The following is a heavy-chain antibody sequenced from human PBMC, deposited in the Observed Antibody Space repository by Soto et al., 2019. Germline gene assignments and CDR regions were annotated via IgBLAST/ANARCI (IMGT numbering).Heavy chain of an antibody. Sequence: QVQLVQSGAEVKKPGSSVKVSCKASGGTFSSYTISWVRQAPGQGLEWMGRIIPILGIANYAQKFQGRVTITANKSTSTAYMELSSLRSEDTAVYYCARGAGTDAFDIWGQGTMVTVSS. D-gene: IGHD6-19*01. CDR2: IIPILGIA. CDR3: ARGAGTDAFDI. J-gene: IGHJ3*02. CDR1: GGTFSSYT. V-gene: IGHV1-69*02.